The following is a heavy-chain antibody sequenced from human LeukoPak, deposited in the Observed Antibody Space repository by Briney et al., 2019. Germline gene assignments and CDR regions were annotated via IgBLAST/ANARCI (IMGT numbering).Heavy chain of an antibody. V-gene: IGHV1-18*01. CDR1: GYTFTSYG. D-gene: IGHD4-23*01. Sequence: ASVKVSCRASGYTFTSYGISWVRQGPRQGLEWMGWISAYNGNTNYAQKLQGRVTMTTDTSTSTAYMELRSLRSDDTAVYYCARVNVGNSPFDYWGQGTLVTVSS. CDR3: ARVNVGNSPFDY. J-gene: IGHJ4*02. CDR2: ISAYNGNT.